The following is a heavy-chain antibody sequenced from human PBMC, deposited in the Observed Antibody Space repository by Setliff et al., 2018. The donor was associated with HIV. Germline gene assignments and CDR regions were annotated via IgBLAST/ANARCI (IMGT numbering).Heavy chain of an antibody. V-gene: IGHV3-15*01. D-gene: IGHD3-22*01. J-gene: IGHJ4*02. CDR2: IKSKTDGGTT. Sequence: NPGGSLRLSCAASGFTFSHAWMSWVRQTPGKGLEWVGLIKSKTDGGTTDYAAPVKGRFIVSRDDSNNTVYLQMNSLKTEDTAVYYCTTDVLSRGHFNAWMYYFDNWGQGTLVTVSS. CDR3: TTDVLSRGHFNAWMYYFDN. CDR1: GFTFSHAW.